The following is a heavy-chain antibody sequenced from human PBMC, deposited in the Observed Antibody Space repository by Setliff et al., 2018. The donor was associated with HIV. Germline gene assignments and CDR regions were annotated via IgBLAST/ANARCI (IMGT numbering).Heavy chain of an antibody. CDR1: GFTFSNSA. CDR3: ARDLRSSHGSPNYFDY. Sequence: GGSLRLSCAASGFTFSNSAMHWVRQAPGKGLGWAAGISYDGSNKYYTDSVKGRFTISRDNAKNSLYLEMNSLRAEETAVYYCARDLRSSHGSPNYFDYWGRGALVTVSS. J-gene: IGHJ4*02. D-gene: IGHD2-15*01. V-gene: IGHV3-30*04. CDR2: ISYDGSNK.